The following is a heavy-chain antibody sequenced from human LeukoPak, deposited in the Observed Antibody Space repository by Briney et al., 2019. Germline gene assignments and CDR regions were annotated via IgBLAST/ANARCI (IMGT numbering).Heavy chain of an antibody. CDR3: AREDVAVAGTVYY. J-gene: IGHJ4*02. CDR1: GGSISSSNW. Sequence: SETLSLTCAVSGGSISSSNWWSWVRQPPGKGLEWIGEIYHSGSTNYNPSLKSRVTISVDKSKNQFSLKLSSVTAADTAEYYCAREDVAVAGTVYYWGQGTLVTVSS. V-gene: IGHV4-4*02. CDR2: IYHSGST. D-gene: IGHD6-19*01.